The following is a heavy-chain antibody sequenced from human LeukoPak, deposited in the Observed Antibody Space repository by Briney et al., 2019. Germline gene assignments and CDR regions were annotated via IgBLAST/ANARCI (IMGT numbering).Heavy chain of an antibody. D-gene: IGHD2-15*01. CDR2: ISYDGSNK. J-gene: IGHJ4*02. Sequence: GGSLRLSCAASGFTFSSYGMHWVRQAPGKGLEWVAVISYDGSNKYYADSVDGRFTISRDNSKTTLYLQMNSLRAEDTAVYYCAKDQRRYCSGGSCYPGYFDYWGQGTLVTVSS. V-gene: IGHV3-30*18. CDR1: GFTFSSYG. CDR3: AKDQRRYCSGGSCYPGYFDY.